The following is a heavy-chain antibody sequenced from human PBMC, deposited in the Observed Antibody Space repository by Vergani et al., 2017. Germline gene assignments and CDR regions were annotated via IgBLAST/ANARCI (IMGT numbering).Heavy chain of an antibody. Sequence: VQLVESGGGVVQPGTSLRLSCVVSGFALNRHAMYWVRQAPGKGLEWVSYISSSSSTIYYADSVKGRFTISRDNAKNSLYLQMNSLRAEDTAVYYCARLSYDTTPYLQGGYDCWGQGTLVSVSS. J-gene: IGHJ4*02. CDR1: GFALNRHA. CDR2: ISSSSSTI. V-gene: IGHV3-48*01. D-gene: IGHD3-22*01. CDR3: ARLSYDTTPYLQGGYDC.